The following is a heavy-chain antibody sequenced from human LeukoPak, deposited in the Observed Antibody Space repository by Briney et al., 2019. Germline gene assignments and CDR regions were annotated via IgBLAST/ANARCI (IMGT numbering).Heavy chain of an antibody. J-gene: IGHJ2*01. Sequence: GASVKVSCKASGGTFSSYAISWVRQAPGQGLEWMGRIIPIFGIANYAQKFQGRVTITADKSTSTAYMELSSPRSEDTAVYYCARSRHYYDSSGSWYFDLWGRGTLVTVSS. CDR3: ARSRHYYDSSGSWYFDL. V-gene: IGHV1-69*04. CDR2: IIPIFGIA. D-gene: IGHD3-22*01. CDR1: GGTFSSYA.